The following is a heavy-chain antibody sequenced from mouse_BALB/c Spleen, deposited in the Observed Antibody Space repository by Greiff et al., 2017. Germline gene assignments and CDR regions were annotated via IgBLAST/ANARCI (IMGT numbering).Heavy chain of an antibody. D-gene: IGHD1-1*01. CDR1: GYTFTSYV. CDR3: ARGGDGSSYGFAY. J-gene: IGHJ3*01. V-gene: IGHV1-14*01. CDR2: INPYNDGT. Sequence: VQLQQSGPELVKPGASVKMSCKASGYTFTSYVMHWVKQKPGQGLEWIGYINPYNDGTKYNEKFKGKATLTSDKSSSTAYMELSSLTSEDSAVYYCARGGDGSSYGFAYWGQGTLVTVSA.